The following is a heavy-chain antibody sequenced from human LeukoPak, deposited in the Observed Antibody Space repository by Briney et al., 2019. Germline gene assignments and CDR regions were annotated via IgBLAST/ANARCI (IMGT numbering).Heavy chain of an antibody. CDR3: ARGVVVIATSGNDY. V-gene: IGHV3-74*01. CDR1: GFTFSNYW. CDR2: ITPDGSGT. D-gene: IGHD3-16*02. Sequence: GGSLRLSCAASGFTFSNYWMHWVRQAPGEGVVWPSGITPDGSGTRYVDSVKGRFTISRDNAKNTLYLQMNSLRTEDTAVYYCARGVVVIATSGNDYWGQGTLVTVSS. J-gene: IGHJ4*02.